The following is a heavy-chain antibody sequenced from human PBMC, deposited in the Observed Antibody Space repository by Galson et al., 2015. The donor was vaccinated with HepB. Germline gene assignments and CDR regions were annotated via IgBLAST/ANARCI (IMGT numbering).Heavy chain of an antibody. CDR3: ARNQYYYDSSRAFDI. D-gene: IGHD3-22*01. CDR2: IYSGGST. V-gene: IGHV3-53*04. J-gene: IGHJ3*02. Sequence: SLRLSCAASGFTVSSNYMSWVRQAPGKGLEWVSVIYSGGSTYYADSVKGRFTISRHKSKNTLYLQMNSLRAEDTAVYYCARNQYYYDSSRAFDIWGQGTMVTVSS. CDR1: GFTVSSNY.